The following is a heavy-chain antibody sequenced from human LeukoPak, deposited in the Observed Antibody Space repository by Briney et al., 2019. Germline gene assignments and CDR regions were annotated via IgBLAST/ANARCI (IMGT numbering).Heavy chain of an antibody. J-gene: IGHJ4*02. D-gene: IGHD6-19*01. V-gene: IGHV3-11*01. Sequence: PEGSLRLSCAASGFTFSDYYMSWIRQAPGKGLEWVSYISSSGSTIYDADSVKGRFTISRDNAKNSLYLQMNSLRAEDTAVYYCARVAEGHKKLYYFDYWGQGTLVTVSS. CDR3: ARVAEGHKKLYYFDY. CDR1: GFTFSDYY. CDR2: ISSSGSTI.